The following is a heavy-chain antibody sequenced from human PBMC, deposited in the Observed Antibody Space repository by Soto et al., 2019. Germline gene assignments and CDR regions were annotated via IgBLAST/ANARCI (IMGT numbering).Heavy chain of an antibody. Sequence: SVKVSCKASGGTFSSYAISWVRQAPGQGLEWMGGIIPIFGTANYAQKFQGRVTITADESTSTAYMELSSLRSEDTAVYYCARGYYGSGRKYYYYGMDVSGQGTTVTVSS. V-gene: IGHV1-69*13. J-gene: IGHJ6*02. D-gene: IGHD3-10*01. CDR3: ARGYYGSGRKYYYYGMDV. CDR1: GGTFSSYA. CDR2: IIPIFGTA.